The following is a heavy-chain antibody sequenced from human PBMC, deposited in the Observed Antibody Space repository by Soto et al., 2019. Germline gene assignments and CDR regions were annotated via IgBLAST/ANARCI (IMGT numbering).Heavy chain of an antibody. J-gene: IGHJ6*02. CDR1: GDSVTSVSDY. CDR3: ARGVGFGYYYYHMDL. D-gene: IGHD3-10*01. V-gene: IGHV4-61*01. CDR2: IYYSGSA. Sequence: SETLSLTCTVSGDSVTSVSDYWIWIRQPPGKGLEWIGYIYYSGSADYNPSLGSRVTISIDTSKNQFSLKLTSVTAADTAVYYCARGVGFGYYYYHMDLWGQGTTVTVSS.